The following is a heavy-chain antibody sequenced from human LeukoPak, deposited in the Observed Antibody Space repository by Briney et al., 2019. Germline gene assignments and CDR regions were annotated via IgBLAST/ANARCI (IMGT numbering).Heavy chain of an antibody. Sequence: GGSLRLSCAASGFIFSSYGMNWVRQAPGKGLEWVAIIWLDGANKYYADSVKGRFTISRDNSKNTVYLQMDSLRVEDTAVYYCARYNTGRGDYWGQGTLVTVSS. CDR1: GFIFSSYG. CDR2: IWLDGANK. D-gene: IGHD2-8*02. CDR3: ARYNTGRGDY. J-gene: IGHJ4*02. V-gene: IGHV3-33*01.